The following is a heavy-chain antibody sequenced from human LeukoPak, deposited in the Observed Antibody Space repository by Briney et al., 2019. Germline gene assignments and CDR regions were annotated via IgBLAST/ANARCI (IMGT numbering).Heavy chain of an antibody. CDR2: INPNNGAT. CDR3: ARYNWNDVVSALDS. CDR1: GYTFASYD. J-gene: IGHJ4*02. D-gene: IGHD1-1*01. Sequence: ASVKVSCKASGYTFASYDFNWVRQAPGQGLEWMGWINPNNGATHYAQKFQGGVTMTRDPSITTFYMEVSSLTSDDTACYYCARYNWNDVVSALDSWGQGTLVTVSS. V-gene: IGHV1-2*02.